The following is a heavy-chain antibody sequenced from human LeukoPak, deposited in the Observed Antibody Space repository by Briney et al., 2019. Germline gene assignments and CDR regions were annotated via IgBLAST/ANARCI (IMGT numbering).Heavy chain of an antibody. CDR3: ARDLFHRSSGMDV. CDR2: IYYSGST. J-gene: IGHJ6*02. Sequence: PSETLSLTCTVSGGSISSGGYYWSWIRRHPGKGLEWIGYIYYSGSTYYNPSLKSRVTISVDTSKNQFSLKLSSVTAADTAVYYCARDLFHRSSGMDVWGQGTTVTVSS. CDR1: GGSISSGGYY. V-gene: IGHV4-31*03. D-gene: IGHD3-22*01.